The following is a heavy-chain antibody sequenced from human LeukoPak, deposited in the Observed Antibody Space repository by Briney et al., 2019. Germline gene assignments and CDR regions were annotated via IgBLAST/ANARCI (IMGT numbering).Heavy chain of an antibody. CDR1: GGTFSSYA. Sequence: SVKVSCKASGGTFSSYAISWVRQAPGQGLEWMGRIIPILDIANYAQKFQGRVTITADKSTSTAYMELSSLRSEDTAGYYCASGGYCIGGSCYSNWFDPWGQGTLVTVSS. V-gene: IGHV1-69*04. CDR2: IIPILDIA. D-gene: IGHD2-15*01. J-gene: IGHJ5*02. CDR3: ASGGYCIGGSCYSNWFDP.